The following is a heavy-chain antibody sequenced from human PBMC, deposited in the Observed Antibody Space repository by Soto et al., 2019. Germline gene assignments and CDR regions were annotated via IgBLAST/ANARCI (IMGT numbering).Heavy chain of an antibody. J-gene: IGHJ4*02. CDR2: ISYSGST. Sequence: SETLSLTCTVSGGSISSGGNYWSWIRQHPGTGLEWIGHISYSGSTYYNTSLKSRVTISVDTSKNQFSLKLTSVTAADTAVYYCARDKITGLFDYWGQGTLVTVSS. D-gene: IGHD2-8*02. CDR1: GGSISSGGNY. V-gene: IGHV4-31*03. CDR3: ARDKITGLFDY.